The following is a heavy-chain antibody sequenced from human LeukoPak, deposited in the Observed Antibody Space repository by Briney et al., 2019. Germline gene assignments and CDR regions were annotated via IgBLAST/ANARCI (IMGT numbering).Heavy chain of an antibody. V-gene: IGHV1-2*02. CDR1: GYTFTGYY. J-gene: IGHJ4*02. CDR2: INPNSGGT. CDR3: ARTIPKYYYDSSGWFDY. Sequence: LEAPVKVSCKASGYTFTGYYMHWVRQAPGQGLEWMGWINPNSGGTNYAQKFQGRVTMTRDTSISTAYMELSRLRSDDTAVYYCARTIPKYYYDSSGWFDYWGQGTLVTVSS. D-gene: IGHD3-22*01.